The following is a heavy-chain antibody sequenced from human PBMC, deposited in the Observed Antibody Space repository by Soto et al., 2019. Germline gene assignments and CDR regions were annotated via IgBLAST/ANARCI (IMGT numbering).Heavy chain of an antibody. Sequence: SETLSLTCTVSGGSISSGGYYWSWIRQHPGKGLKRIGYIYYSGSTNYNPSLKSRVTISVDTSKNQFSLKLSSVTAADTAVYYCARGPAGEWLVRDYYYYGMDVWGQGTTVTVSS. D-gene: IGHD6-19*01. V-gene: IGHV4-61*08. CDR3: ARGPAGEWLVRDYYYYGMDV. J-gene: IGHJ6*02. CDR1: GGSISSGGYY. CDR2: IYYSGST.